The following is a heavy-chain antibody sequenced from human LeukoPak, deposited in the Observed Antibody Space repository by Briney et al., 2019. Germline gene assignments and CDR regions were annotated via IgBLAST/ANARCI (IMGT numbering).Heavy chain of an antibody. CDR1: GFTFSSYG. CDR3: ARDSPDYYYGMDV. Sequence: PGGSLRLSCAASGFTFSSYGMHWVRQAPGKGLEWGAVIWYDGSNKYYADSVKSRFTISRDNSKNTLYLQMNSLRAEDTAVYYCARDSPDYYYGMDVWGQGTTVTVSS. V-gene: IGHV3-33*01. J-gene: IGHJ6*02. CDR2: IWYDGSNK.